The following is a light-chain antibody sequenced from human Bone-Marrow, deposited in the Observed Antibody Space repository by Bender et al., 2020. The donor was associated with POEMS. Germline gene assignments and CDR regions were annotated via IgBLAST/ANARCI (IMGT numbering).Light chain of an antibody. J-gene: IGLJ2*01. CDR3: QAWDTSSVV. Sequence: SYALTQPPSVSVSPGQTASITCSGDELGVKYVSWYQQKPGQSPVLVIYQDTKRPSGIPERFSGSNSGNTATLTISGTRAMDEADYYCQAWDTSSVVFGGGTKLTVL. CDR1: ELGVKY. V-gene: IGLV3-1*01. CDR2: QDT.